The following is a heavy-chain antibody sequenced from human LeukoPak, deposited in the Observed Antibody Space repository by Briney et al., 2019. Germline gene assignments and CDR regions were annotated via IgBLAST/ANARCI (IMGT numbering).Heavy chain of an antibody. V-gene: IGHV1-2*02. CDR3: AREFNGTTAKGCSGSAP. D-gene: IGHD1/OR15-1a*01. J-gene: IGHJ5*02. CDR1: GYTFTGYY. Sequence: ASVKVSCKASGYTFTGYYMHWVRQAPGQGLEWMGWINPNSGGTNYAQKFQGRVTMTRDTSISTAYMELSRLRSDDTAVYYCAREFNGTTAKGCSGSAPWGQETLVTVS. CDR2: INPNSGGT.